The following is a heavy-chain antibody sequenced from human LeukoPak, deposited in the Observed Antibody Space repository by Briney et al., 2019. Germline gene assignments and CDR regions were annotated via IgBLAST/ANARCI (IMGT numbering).Heavy chain of an antibody. CDR1: GYTFIGHY. CDR3: AKAGSGGGAFDI. J-gene: IGHJ3*02. CDR2: INPNDSAT. D-gene: IGHD6-19*01. V-gene: IGHV1-2*02. Sequence: ASVKVSCKASGYTFIGHYMHWVRQAPGQGLEWMGWINPNDSATNFAQTVQGRVTMTRDTAINTAYMELRSLRSDDTAVYYCAKAGSGGGAFDIWGQGTMVTVSS.